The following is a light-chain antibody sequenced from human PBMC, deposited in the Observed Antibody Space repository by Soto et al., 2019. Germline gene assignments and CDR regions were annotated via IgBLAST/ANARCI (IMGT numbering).Light chain of an antibody. Sequence: EFVLTQSPGTLSLSPGERATLSCRASQSVSSSYLAWYQQKPGQAPRLLIYGASSRATGIPDRFSDSGSGTDFTLTISRLEPEDFAVYYCQQYGSFFGQGTRLEIK. V-gene: IGKV3-20*01. CDR2: GAS. CDR3: QQYGSF. CDR1: QSVSSSY. J-gene: IGKJ5*01.